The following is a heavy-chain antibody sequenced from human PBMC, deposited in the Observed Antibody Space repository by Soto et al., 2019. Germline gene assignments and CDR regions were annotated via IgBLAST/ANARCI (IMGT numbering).Heavy chain of an antibody. Sequence: QLVESGGGVVQPGRSLRLSCAASGFSFNKSSMHWVRQVPGKGLEWVAVISFDGSHKYYADSVKGRFTISRDNSKNTLYLQINILSGEDPAVYYCARDETTVAPFDYWGQGTLVTVSS. CDR3: ARDETTVAPFDY. V-gene: IGHV3-30-3*01. J-gene: IGHJ4*02. D-gene: IGHD1-1*01. CDR1: GFSFNKSS. CDR2: ISFDGSHK.